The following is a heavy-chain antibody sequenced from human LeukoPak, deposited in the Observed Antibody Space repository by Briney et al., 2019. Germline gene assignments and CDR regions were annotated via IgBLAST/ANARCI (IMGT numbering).Heavy chain of an antibody. J-gene: IGHJ4*02. D-gene: IGHD3-10*01. CDR1: GGSFSGYY. CDR2: INHSGST. V-gene: IGHV4-34*01. CDR3: ARRGGAFALDY. Sequence: PSETLSLTCAVYGGSFSGYYWSWIRQPPGKGLEWIGEINHSGSTNYNPSLKSRVTISVDTSKNQFSLKLSSVTAADTAVYYCARRGGAFALDYWGQGTLVTVSS.